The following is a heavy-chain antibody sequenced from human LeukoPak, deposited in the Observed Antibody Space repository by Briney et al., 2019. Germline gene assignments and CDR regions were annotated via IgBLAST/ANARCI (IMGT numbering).Heavy chain of an antibody. CDR3: AKAIHSSSSGVVDY. CDR2: IRYDGSNK. Sequence: PGGSLRLSCAASGFIFSNYAMHWVRQAPGKGLEWVTFIRYDGSNKYYAESVKGRFTISRDNSKNTLYLQMNSLRADDAAVYYCAKAIHSSSSGVVDYWGQGTLVTVSS. V-gene: IGHV3-30*02. CDR1: GFIFSNYA. J-gene: IGHJ4*02. D-gene: IGHD6-6*01.